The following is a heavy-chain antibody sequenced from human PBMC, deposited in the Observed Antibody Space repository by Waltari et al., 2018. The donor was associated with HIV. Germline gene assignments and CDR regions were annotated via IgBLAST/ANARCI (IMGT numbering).Heavy chain of an antibody. J-gene: IGHJ6*02. CDR1: KFTLYTSA. CDR2: ISANAGRA. V-gene: IGHV3-23*01. Sequence: EVQLLESGGGFVQPGGSLRLSCAAHKFTLYTSAITWVRRAPGKGLEWVAIISANAGRAYYADSLEGRFTVSRENSNNTIYLQMNNLTAEDTAVYYCAKHSSGWYRGHYPIDVWGQGTTVTVSS. D-gene: IGHD6-19*01. CDR3: AKHSSGWYRGHYPIDV.